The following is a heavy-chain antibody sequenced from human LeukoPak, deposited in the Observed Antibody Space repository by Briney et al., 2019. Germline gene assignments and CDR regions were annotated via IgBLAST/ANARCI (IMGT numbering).Heavy chain of an antibody. CDR2: INPNSGGT. Sequence: ASVKVSCKASGYTFTGYYMHWVRQAPGQGREWMGWINPNSGGTNYAQKFQGRVTMTRDTSISTAYMELSRLRSDDTAVYYCAREMPRGVVVACNWFDPWGQGTLVTVSS. J-gene: IGHJ5*02. CDR1: GYTFTGYY. D-gene: IGHD3-16*02. CDR3: AREMPRGVVVACNWFDP. V-gene: IGHV1-2*02.